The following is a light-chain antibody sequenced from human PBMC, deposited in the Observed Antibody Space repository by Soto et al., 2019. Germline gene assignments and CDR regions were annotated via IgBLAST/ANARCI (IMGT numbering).Light chain of an antibody. CDR2: GAS. CDR1: QGVTNN. J-gene: IGKJ5*01. Sequence: EIVMTQSPATLSVSPGERATLSCRASQGVTNNLAWYQQKPGQPPRLLIYGASTRATGIPARFSGSGSGTEFTLTISSLQSEDFAAYYCQQYNSWPLITFGQGTRLEIK. CDR3: QQYNSWPLIT. V-gene: IGKV3-15*01.